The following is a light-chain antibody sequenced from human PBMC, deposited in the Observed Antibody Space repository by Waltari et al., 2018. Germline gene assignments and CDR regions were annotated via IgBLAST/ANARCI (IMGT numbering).Light chain of an antibody. J-gene: IGLJ2*01. CDR3: SSYAGNHVV. Sequence: QSALTQPPSASGSPGQSVTISCTGTSSDVGGYNYVSWYQHHPGKAPKLMIYEVSKRPSGVPDRFSDSKSGNTASLTVSGLQTEDEADYYCSSYAGNHVVFGGGTKLTVL. V-gene: IGLV2-8*01. CDR1: SSDVGGYNY. CDR2: EVS.